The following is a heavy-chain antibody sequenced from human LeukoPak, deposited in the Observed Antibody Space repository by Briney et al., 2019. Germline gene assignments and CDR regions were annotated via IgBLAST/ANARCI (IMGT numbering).Heavy chain of an antibody. CDR1: GFFFSSHW. J-gene: IGHJ5*02. Sequence: GWSLRLSLSASGFFFSSHWMRGVGQAPGYCLASFSSISNSSSYIYYVDSVKGRFTISRDNAKNSLYLQMNSLRAEDTAVYYCATLPGPKYENWFDPWGQGTLVTVSS. CDR2: ISNSSSYI. D-gene: IGHD2-2*01. CDR3: ATLPGPKYENWFDP. V-gene: IGHV3-21*03.